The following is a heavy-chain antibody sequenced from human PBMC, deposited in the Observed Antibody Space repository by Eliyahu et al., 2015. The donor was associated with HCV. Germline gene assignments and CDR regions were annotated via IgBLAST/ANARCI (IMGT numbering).Heavy chain of an antibody. V-gene: IGHV3-49*04. CDR3: TRAYGSGSYLPDY. CDR2: IRSKAYGGTT. Sequence: EVQLVESGGGLVQPGRSLRLSCTASGFTFGDYAMSWVRQAPGKGLEWVGFIRSKAYGGTTEYAASVKGRFTISRDDSKSIAYLQMNSLKTEDTAVYYCTRAYGSGSYLPDYWGQGTLVTVSS. J-gene: IGHJ4*02. CDR1: GFTFGDYA. D-gene: IGHD3-10*01.